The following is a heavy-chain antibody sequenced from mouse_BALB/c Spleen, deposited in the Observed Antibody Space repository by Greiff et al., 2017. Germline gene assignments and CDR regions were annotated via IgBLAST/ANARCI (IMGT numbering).Heavy chain of an antibody. J-gene: IGHJ2*01. CDR3: AREGLLTSLFDY. Sequence: QVQLKESGPGLVEPSQCLYITCTVSGFSLTRYGVNWVRQPPGKGLEWLGVIWAGGSTNYNSALMSRLSISKDNSKSQVFLRMNSLQTDDTSMYYCAREGLLTSLFDYWGQGTTLTVSS. CDR2: IWAGGST. CDR1: GFSLTRYG. V-gene: IGHV2-9*02. D-gene: IGHD1-1*01.